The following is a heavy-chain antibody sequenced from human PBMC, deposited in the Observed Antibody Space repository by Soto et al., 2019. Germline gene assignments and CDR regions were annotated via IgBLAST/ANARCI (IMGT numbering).Heavy chain of an antibody. CDR2: ISYDGSNK. CDR3: AKIVVVVATDAFDI. Sequence: PGGSLRLSCAASGFTFSSYGMHWVRQAPGKGLEWVAVISYDGSNKYYADSVKGRFTISRDNSKNTLYLQMNSLRAEDTAVYYCAKIVVVVATDAFDIWGQGTMVTVSS. J-gene: IGHJ3*02. D-gene: IGHD2-15*01. V-gene: IGHV3-30*18. CDR1: GFTFSSYG.